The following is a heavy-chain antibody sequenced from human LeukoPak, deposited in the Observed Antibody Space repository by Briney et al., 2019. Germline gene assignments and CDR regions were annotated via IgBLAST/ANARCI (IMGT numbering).Heavy chain of an antibody. V-gene: IGHV7-4-1*02. CDR3: ARVVPTSPDSSSWLSPDYYCYMDV. J-gene: IGHJ6*03. Sequence: ASVKVSCKASGYTFTSYAMNWVRQAPGQGLEWMGWINTNTGNPTYAQGFTGRFVFSLDTSVSTAYLQISSLKAEDTAVYYCARVVPTSPDSSSWLSPDYYCYMDVWGKGTTVTVSS. CDR2: INTNTGNP. CDR1: GYTFTSYA. D-gene: IGHD6-13*01.